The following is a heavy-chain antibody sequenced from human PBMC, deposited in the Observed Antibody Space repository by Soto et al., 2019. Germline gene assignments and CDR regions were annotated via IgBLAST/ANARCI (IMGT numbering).Heavy chain of an antibody. J-gene: IGHJ4*02. Sequence: EVQLLESGGGLVQPGGSLRLSCAASGFTFSSYAMSWVRQAPGKGLEWVSAISGSGGSTYYADSVKGRFTISRDNSKNTLYLQMNSLGAEDTAVYYCAKDPTEATVGGGGYYWGQGTLVTVSS. V-gene: IGHV3-23*01. D-gene: IGHD4-17*01. CDR1: GFTFSSYA. CDR3: AKDPTEATVGGGGYY. CDR2: ISGSGGST.